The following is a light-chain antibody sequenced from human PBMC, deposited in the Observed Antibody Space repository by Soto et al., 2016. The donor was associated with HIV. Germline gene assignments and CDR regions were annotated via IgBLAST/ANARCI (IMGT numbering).Light chain of an antibody. Sequence: DIQMTQSPPSLSASVGDRVTITCRASQSISSYLNWYQQKPGKAPKLLIYATSSLQSGVPSRFSGSGSGTEFSLTISSLQPEDFATYFCQQVYSDPYTFGQGTELEIK. J-gene: IGKJ2*01. CDR2: ATS. CDR1: QSISSY. V-gene: IGKV1-39*01. CDR3: QQVYSDPYT.